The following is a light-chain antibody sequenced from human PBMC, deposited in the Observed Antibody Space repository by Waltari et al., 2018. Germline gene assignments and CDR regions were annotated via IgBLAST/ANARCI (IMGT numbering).Light chain of an antibody. CDR3: QQRGNWIT. CDR1: QSVPNY. V-gene: IGKV3-11*01. J-gene: IGKJ5*01. Sequence: EIVLTQSPGTLSLSPGERATLSCRASQSVPNYLAWYQQKPGKAPRLLIYNALHRATGIPARFSGSGSGTDFTLTISRLQPEDFGVYYCQQRGNWITFGQGTRLEIK. CDR2: NAL.